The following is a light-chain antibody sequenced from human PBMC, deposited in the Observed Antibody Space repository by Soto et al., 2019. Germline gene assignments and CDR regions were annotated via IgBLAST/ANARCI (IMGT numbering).Light chain of an antibody. CDR3: QQYNSYFQT. CDR1: QSISSF. J-gene: IGKJ1*01. CDR2: AAS. V-gene: IGKV1-39*01. Sequence: DIQMTQSPSSLSASVGDRVTITCRASQSISSFLNWYQQKPGKAPKVLIYAASRLESGVPSRFSGSGSGTDFTLTISSLQPDDLATYYCQQYNSYFQTFGQGTKVDIK.